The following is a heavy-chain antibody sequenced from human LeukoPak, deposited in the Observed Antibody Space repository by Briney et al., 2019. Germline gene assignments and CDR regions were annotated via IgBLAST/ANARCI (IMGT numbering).Heavy chain of an antibody. CDR1: GGSSSNYY. D-gene: IGHD4-17*01. CDR3: ARGSMTTVTTSPIDY. Sequence: SETLSLTCSVSGGSSSNYYWSWIRQPPGRGLEWIGYISYSGSTNYNPSLKSRVTISVDTSKNQFSLKLSSVTAADTAVYYCARGSMTTVTTSPIDYWGQGTLVTVSS. J-gene: IGHJ4*02. CDR2: ISYSGST. V-gene: IGHV4-59*01.